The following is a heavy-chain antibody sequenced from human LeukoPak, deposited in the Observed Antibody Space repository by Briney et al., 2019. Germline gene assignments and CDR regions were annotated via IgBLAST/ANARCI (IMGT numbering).Heavy chain of an antibody. Sequence: SVKVSCKASGGTFSSYAISWVRQAPGQGLEWMGRIIPILGIASYAQKFQGRVTITADKSTSTAYMELSSLRSEDTAVYYCARNVDTAMAFVDYWGQGTLVTVSS. CDR2: IIPILGIA. V-gene: IGHV1-69*04. J-gene: IGHJ4*02. D-gene: IGHD5-18*01. CDR1: GGTFSSYA. CDR3: ARNVDTAMAFVDY.